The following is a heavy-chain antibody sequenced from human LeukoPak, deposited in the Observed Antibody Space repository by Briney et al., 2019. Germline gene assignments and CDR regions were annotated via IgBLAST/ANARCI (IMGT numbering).Heavy chain of an antibody. V-gene: IGHV3-64*02. Sequence: GGSLRLSCAASGFTFNSYAMHWIRQAPGRGLESVSAISTSGGNTYYADSVKDRFTISRDNSKNTLYLQMGSLRTEDMAVYYCARVGTVNFFDYWGQGTLVTVSS. J-gene: IGHJ4*02. D-gene: IGHD4-17*01. CDR1: GFTFNSYA. CDR2: ISTSGGNT. CDR3: ARVGTVNFFDY.